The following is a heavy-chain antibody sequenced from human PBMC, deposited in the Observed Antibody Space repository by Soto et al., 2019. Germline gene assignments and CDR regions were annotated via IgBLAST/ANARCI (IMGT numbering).Heavy chain of an antibody. V-gene: IGHV1-3*01. CDR1: GYTFTRYT. J-gene: IGHJ5*02. CDR3: ARGIATGQLDP. CDR2: SNPDNGNT. D-gene: IGHD2-15*01. Sequence: ASVKVSCQASGYTFTRYTLNWVRQAPGQMLEWMGWSNPDNGNTKSSQKFQDRVIITRDTSASTAYMGLSSLRSEDTAVYYCARGIATGQLDPWGQGTLVTVSS.